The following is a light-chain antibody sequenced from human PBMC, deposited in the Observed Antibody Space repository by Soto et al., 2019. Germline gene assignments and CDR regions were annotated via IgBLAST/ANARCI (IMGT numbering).Light chain of an antibody. CDR3: QQYYSYPYT. Sequence: AIRMTQSPSSLSASTGDRVTITCRASQGISSYLAWYQQKPAKAPKLLIYAASTLQSGVPSRFSGSGSGTVFTLTICCLQSEDFATYYCQQYYSYPYTFGQGTKLEIK. V-gene: IGKV1-8*01. CDR1: QGISSY. J-gene: IGKJ2*01. CDR2: AAS.